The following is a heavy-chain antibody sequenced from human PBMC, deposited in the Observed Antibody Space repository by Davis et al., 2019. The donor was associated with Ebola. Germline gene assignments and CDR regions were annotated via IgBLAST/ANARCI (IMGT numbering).Heavy chain of an antibody. V-gene: IGHV3-9*01. J-gene: IGHJ4*02. CDR1: GFTFNNYA. Sequence: PGGSLRLSCAASGFTFNNYAMHWVRQAPGKGLEWVSGISWNSGSIGYADSVKGRFTISRDNAKNSLYLQMNSLRAEDTALYYCASVAGPYWGQGTLVTVSS. D-gene: IGHD6-19*01. CDR3: ASVAGPY. CDR2: ISWNSGSI.